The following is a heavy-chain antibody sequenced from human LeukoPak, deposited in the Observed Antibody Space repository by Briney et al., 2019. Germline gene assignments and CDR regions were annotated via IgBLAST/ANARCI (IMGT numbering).Heavy chain of an antibody. Sequence: SETLSLTCTVSGGSISRSSYYWGWIRQPPGKGLEWIGSIYYSGSTYYNPSLKSRVTISVDTSKNQFSLKLSSVTAADTAVYYCARGGPLYYYYYMDVWGKGTTVTVSS. CDR2: IYYSGST. CDR3: ARGGPLYYYYYMDV. D-gene: IGHD2-15*01. V-gene: IGHV4-39*07. J-gene: IGHJ6*03. CDR1: GGSISRSSYY.